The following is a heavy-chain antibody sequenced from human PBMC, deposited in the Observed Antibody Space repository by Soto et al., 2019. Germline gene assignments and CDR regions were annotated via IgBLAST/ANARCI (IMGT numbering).Heavy chain of an antibody. D-gene: IGHD3-3*01. CDR2: IYKNEKT. CDR3: ARRGVTVFGVAFDS. J-gene: IGHJ4*02. CDR1: GGSISSGDYY. Sequence: SETLSLTCNVSGGSISSGDYYWGWIRQPPGKGLEWIGYIYKNEKTFKNPSLRSRLFISLDMSRNQFSLNLNSVTAADTAVYYCARRGVTVFGVAFDSWGQGTLVTVSS. V-gene: IGHV4-30-4*01.